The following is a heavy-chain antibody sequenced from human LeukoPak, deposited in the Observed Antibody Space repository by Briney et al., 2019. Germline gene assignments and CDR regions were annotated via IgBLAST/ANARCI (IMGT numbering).Heavy chain of an antibody. D-gene: IGHD1-26*01. CDR1: GFTFSSYA. Sequence: GRSLRLSCAASGFTFSSYAMHWVRQAPGRGLEWVAVISFDGSNKYSADSVKDRFTISRDNSKSTLYLQMDSLRAEDTAVYYCAKGAGVELLIELDSWGQGTLVTVSS. V-gene: IGHV3-30*01. CDR3: AKGAGVELLIELDS. J-gene: IGHJ4*02. CDR2: ISFDGSNK.